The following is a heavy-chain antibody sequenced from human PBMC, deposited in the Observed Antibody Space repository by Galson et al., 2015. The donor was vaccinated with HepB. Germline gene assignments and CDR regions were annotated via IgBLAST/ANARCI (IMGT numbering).Heavy chain of an antibody. CDR2: INGDGSTT. V-gene: IGHV3-74*01. Sequence: SLRLSCAAYGFTFSNYWMHWVRQDTGKGLAWVSRINGDGSTTSCADSVKGRFTISRDNAKNTLYLQMNSLRSEDTAVYYCASLERAYSYYFDHWGQGTLVTVSS. J-gene: IGHJ4*02. D-gene: IGHD5-24*01. CDR3: ASLERAYSYYFDH. CDR1: GFTFSNYW.